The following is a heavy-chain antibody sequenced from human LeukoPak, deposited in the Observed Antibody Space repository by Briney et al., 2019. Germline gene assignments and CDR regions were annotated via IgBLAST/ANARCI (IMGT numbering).Heavy chain of an antibody. Sequence: GGSLRLSCVASGFTFSNYWMSWVRQAPGKGLEWVANINQDGSVKYYVDSLKGRFTISRDNAKNSVFLHMISLRAEDTAVYYCARIGYSSSSFDYWGQGTLVTVSS. D-gene: IGHD6-6*01. V-gene: IGHV3-7*01. CDR2: INQDGSVK. CDR3: ARIGYSSSSFDY. CDR1: GFTFSNYW. J-gene: IGHJ4*02.